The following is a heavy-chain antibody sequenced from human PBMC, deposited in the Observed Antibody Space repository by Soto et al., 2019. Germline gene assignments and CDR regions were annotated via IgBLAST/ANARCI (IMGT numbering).Heavy chain of an antibody. CDR2: ISSSGGST. CDR1: GFTFSSYA. D-gene: IGHD3-3*01. J-gene: IGHJ5*02. V-gene: IGHV3-23*01. Sequence: GGSLRLSGAASGFTFSSYAMSWVRQAPGKGLEWVSSISSSGGSTYYADSVKGRFTISRDNSKNTLYLQMNSLRAEDTAVYYWAKGVLTYDLWSGHWFDPWGQGTPVTVCS. CDR3: AKGVLTYDLWSGHWFDP.